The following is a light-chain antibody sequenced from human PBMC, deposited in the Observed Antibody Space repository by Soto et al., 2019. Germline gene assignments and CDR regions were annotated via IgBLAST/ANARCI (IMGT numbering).Light chain of an antibody. J-gene: IGLJ1*01. V-gene: IGLV1-44*01. CDR2: STD. CDR3: AAWDDGRNDLYV. Sequence: QSALTQPTSASGTPGQTVTISCSRSSSNAGKNIVNWYQQVPGTAPKLLIYSTDQRPSGVPDRFSGSKSGTSASLAISGLQSEDEADYYCAAWDDGRNDLYVIGSGTKVTVL. CDR1: SSNAGKNI.